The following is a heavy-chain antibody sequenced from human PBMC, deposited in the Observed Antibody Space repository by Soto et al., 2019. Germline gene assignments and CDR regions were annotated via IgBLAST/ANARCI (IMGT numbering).Heavy chain of an antibody. J-gene: IGHJ4*02. CDR3: ARGYGGNSYKTFDY. D-gene: IGHD4-17*01. CDR2: IYYSGST. V-gene: IGHV4-59*01. Sequence: QVQLQESGPGLVKPSETLSLTCTVSGGSISSYYWSWIRQPPGKGLEWIGYIYYSGSTNYNPSLKSRVTTSVDTSKNQFPLKLSSVTAADTAGYYCARGYGGNSYKTFDYWGQGTLVTVSS. CDR1: GGSISSYY.